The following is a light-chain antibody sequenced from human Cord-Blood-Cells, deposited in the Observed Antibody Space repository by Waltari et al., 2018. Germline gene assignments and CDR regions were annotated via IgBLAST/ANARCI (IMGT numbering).Light chain of an antibody. V-gene: IGKV3-11*01. CDR2: DAS. Sequence: EILLTQSPAPLSLSPGERAILSSRASQSVSSYLAWYQQKPGQAPRLLIYDASNRATGIPARFSGSGSGTDFTLTISSLEPEDFAVYYCQQRSNWPVTFGPGTKVDIK. J-gene: IGKJ3*01. CDR3: QQRSNWPVT. CDR1: QSVSSY.